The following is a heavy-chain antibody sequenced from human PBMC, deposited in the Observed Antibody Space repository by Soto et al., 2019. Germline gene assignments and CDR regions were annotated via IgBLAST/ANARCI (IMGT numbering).Heavy chain of an antibody. D-gene: IGHD6-13*01. CDR3: ARRHAILHSSSWYYFDY. Sequence: SVKVSCKASGGTFISYTISWVRQAPGQGLEWMGRIIPILGIANYAQKFQGRVTITADKSTSTAYMELSSLRSEDTAVYYCARRHAILHSSSWYYFDYRGQATLVTV. CDR1: GGTFISYT. CDR2: IIPILGIA. V-gene: IGHV1-69*02. J-gene: IGHJ4*02.